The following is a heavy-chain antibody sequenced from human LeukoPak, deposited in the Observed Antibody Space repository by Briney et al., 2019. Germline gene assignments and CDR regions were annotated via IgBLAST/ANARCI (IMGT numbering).Heavy chain of an antibody. J-gene: IGHJ4*02. V-gene: IGHV4-59*01. Sequence: KPSETLSLTCTVSGGSISSYYWSWIRQPPGKGLERIGYIYYSGSTNYNPSLKSRVTTSVDTSKNQFSLKLSSVTAADTAVYYCARDFPPRGGGKTFDYWGQGTLVTVSS. CDR3: ARDFPPRGGGKTFDY. CDR1: GGSISSYY. CDR2: IYYSGST. D-gene: IGHD2-15*01.